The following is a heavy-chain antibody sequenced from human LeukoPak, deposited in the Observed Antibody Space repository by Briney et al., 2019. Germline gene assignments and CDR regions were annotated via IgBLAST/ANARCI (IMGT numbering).Heavy chain of an antibody. J-gene: IGHJ5*01. CDR2: INPNSGGT. D-gene: IGHD1-26*01. CDR1: GYTFTNYG. V-gene: IGHV1-2*02. CDR3: ARASGSYWWFDS. Sequence: GASVKVSCKASGYTFTNYGISWVRQAPGQGLEWMGWINPNSGGTNYAQKFQGRVTMTRDTSISTAYMELSRLRSDDTAVYYCARASGSYWWFDSWGQGTLVTVSS.